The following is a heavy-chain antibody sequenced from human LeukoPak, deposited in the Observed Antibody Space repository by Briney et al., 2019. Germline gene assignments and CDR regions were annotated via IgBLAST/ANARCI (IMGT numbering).Heavy chain of an antibody. CDR3: ARQHDYGDYSFGY. D-gene: IGHD4-17*01. CDR2: INPNSGGT. Sequence: ASVKVSCKASGYTFTGYYMHCVRHAPGQGLEWMGGINPNSGGTNYAQKFQGRVTMTRDTSISTAYMELSRLRSDDTAVYYCARQHDYGDYSFGYWGQGTLVTVSS. J-gene: IGHJ4*02. CDR1: GYTFTGYY. V-gene: IGHV1-2*02.